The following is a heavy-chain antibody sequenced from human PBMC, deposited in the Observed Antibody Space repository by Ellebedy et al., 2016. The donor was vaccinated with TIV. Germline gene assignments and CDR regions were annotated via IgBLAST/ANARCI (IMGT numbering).Heavy chain of an antibody. Sequence: MPSETLSLTCTVSGGSISTYYWSWIRQPPGKGLEWIGYIYYSGSTKYNPSLKSRVTMSVDTSRGQFSLRLNSVTAADTAVYYCARSGGWYTPYDYWGQGTLVTVSS. CDR2: IYYSGST. J-gene: IGHJ4*02. CDR1: GGSISTYY. CDR3: ARSGGWYTPYDY. V-gene: IGHV4-59*01. D-gene: IGHD6-19*01.